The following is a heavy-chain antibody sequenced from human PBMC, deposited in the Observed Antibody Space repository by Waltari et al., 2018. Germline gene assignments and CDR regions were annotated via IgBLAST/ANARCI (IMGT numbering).Heavy chain of an antibody. CDR2: FYHSGST. V-gene: IGHV4-38-2*01. Sequence: QVQLQESGPGLVKPSETLSLTCAVSNYSISSDYYWGWIRQPPGKGLEWIGSFYHSGSTYYNPSLKSRVTISVDTSKNQFSLNLRSVTAADTAIYYCARINRGHKRHNCFDPWGQGTLVTVSS. CDR3: ARINRGHKRHNCFDP. J-gene: IGHJ5*02. CDR1: NYSISSDYY. D-gene: IGHD3-10*01.